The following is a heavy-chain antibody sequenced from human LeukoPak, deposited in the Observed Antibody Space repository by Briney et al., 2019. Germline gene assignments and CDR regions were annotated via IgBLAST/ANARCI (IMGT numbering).Heavy chain of an antibody. J-gene: IGHJ4*02. D-gene: IGHD6-19*01. CDR1: GGSISSSSYY. CDR2: IYYSGST. Sequence: SETLSLTCTVSGGSISSSSYYWGWIRQPPGKGLEWIGSIYYSGSTYYNPSLKSRVTISVDTSKNQFSLKMRSVTAADTAVYYCARVRAVAGTPPDYWGQGTLVTVSS. V-gene: IGHV4-39*07. CDR3: ARVRAVAGTPPDY.